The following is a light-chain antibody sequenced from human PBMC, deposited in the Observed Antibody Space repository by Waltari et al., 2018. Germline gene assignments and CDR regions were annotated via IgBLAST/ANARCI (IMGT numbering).Light chain of an antibody. Sequence: SVSGAPGQRVTISCTGSSSNFGAGYDVHWYQQLPGTAPKVLIYENINRPSGVPDRFSGSKSGTSASLAITGLQAEDEADYYCQSYDTGLKGYVFGTGTKVTVL. CDR2: ENI. CDR3: QSYDTGLKGYV. J-gene: IGLJ1*01. CDR1: SSNFGAGYD. V-gene: IGLV1-40*01.